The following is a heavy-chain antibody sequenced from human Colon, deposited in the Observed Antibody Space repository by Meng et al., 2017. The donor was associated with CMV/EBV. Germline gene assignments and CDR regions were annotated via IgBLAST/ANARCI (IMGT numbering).Heavy chain of an antibody. J-gene: IGHJ4*02. D-gene: IGHD1-20*01. CDR2: ISSSSTYI. CDR1: GFPFSSFT. CDR3: ARGRNWNPGN. V-gene: IGHV3-21*01. Sequence: SCAASGFPFSSFTMNWVRQAPGKGLEWVSSISSSSTYIYYADSVKGRFTISRDNARDSLYLQMDSLSAEDTAFYFCARGRNWNPGNWGQGTLVTVSS.